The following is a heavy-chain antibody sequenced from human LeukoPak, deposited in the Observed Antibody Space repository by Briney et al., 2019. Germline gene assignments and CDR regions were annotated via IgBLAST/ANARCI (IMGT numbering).Heavy chain of an antibody. D-gene: IGHD3-10*01. V-gene: IGHV3-33*06. J-gene: IGHJ5*02. Sequence: PGGSLRLSCEASGFTFSSYGMHWVRQAPGKGLEWVAIISYDGNERYYVDSMRGRFTISRDNSKNTLYLQMNSLRAEDTAVYYCAKDRMVRGVFFWFDPWGQGTLVTVSS. CDR3: AKDRMVRGVFFWFDP. CDR2: ISYDGNER. CDR1: GFTFSSYG.